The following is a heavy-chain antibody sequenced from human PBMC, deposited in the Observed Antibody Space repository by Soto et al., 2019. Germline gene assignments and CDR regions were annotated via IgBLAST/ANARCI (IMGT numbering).Heavy chain of an antibody. CDR1: GFTFSSYG. D-gene: IGHD2-15*01. CDR3: AKDAGGGYCSGGSCYPIDP. J-gene: IGHJ5*02. V-gene: IGHV3-30*18. Sequence: QVQLVESGGGVVQPGRSLRLSCAASGFTFSSYGMHWVRQAPGKGLEWVAVISYDGSNKYYADSVKGRFTISRDNSKNTLYLQMKSLRAEDTAVYYCAKDAGGGYCSGGSCYPIDPWGQGTLVTVSS. CDR2: ISYDGSNK.